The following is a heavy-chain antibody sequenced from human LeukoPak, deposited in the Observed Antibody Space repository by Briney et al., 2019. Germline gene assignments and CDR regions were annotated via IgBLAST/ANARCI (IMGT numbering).Heavy chain of an antibody. CDR1: GFTFSSYS. CDR2: INHSGST. CDR3: AYSSGFQQR. D-gene: IGHD3-22*01. Sequence: GSLRLSCAASGFTFSSYSMNWVRQAPGKGLEWIGEINHSGSTDYNPSLKSRVTISVDTSKNQFSLRLNSVTAADTAVYFCAYSSGFQQRWGQGTLVTVSS. V-gene: IGHV4-34*08. J-gene: IGHJ1*01.